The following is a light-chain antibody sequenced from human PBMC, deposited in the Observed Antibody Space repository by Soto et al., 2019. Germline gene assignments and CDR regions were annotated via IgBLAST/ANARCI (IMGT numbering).Light chain of an antibody. V-gene: IGKV3-20*01. CDR1: QSVSSNY. CDR2: DVS. Sequence: EIVLTQSPGTLSLSPGERATLSCRSSQSVSSNYLAWYQQKPDQAPRLVIYDVSGRATGIPDRFSGSGSGTDFTLIISRLEPEDFAVYYCQPYCSSPTFGQGTKVEIK. CDR3: QPYCSSPT. J-gene: IGKJ1*01.